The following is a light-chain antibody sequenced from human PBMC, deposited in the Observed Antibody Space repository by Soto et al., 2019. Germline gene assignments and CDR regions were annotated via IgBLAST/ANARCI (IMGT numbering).Light chain of an antibody. CDR3: MQARQSPRT. CDR1: QSLLHTDGNHY. J-gene: IGKJ2*01. Sequence: DIVMTQSPLSLPVTPGEPASISCRSSQSLLHTDGNHYLDWYLQKPGQSPQLLIYLGSNRASGVPDRFSGSGSGTDFTLKSSRVEPEDVGVYYCMQARQSPRTFGQGTKLEIK. CDR2: LGS. V-gene: IGKV2-28*01.